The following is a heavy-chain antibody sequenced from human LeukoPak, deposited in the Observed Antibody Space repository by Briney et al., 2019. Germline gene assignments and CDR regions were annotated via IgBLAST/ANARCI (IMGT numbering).Heavy chain of an antibody. CDR1: GGSISSYY. CDR3: ARSTYYYGSGSPTYYFDY. J-gene: IGHJ4*02. Sequence: SETLSLTCTVSGGSISSYYWSWIRQPAGKGLVWVGRIYTSGSTNYNPSLKSRVTMSVDTSKNQFSLKLSSVTAADTAVYYCARSTYYYGSGSPTYYFDYWGQGTLVTVSS. V-gene: IGHV4-4*07. CDR2: IYTSGST. D-gene: IGHD3-10*01.